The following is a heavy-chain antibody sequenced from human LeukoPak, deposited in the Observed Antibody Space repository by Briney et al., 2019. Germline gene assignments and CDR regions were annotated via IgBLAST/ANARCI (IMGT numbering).Heavy chain of an antibody. J-gene: IGHJ4*02. CDR2: INPNNGGT. Sequence: GASVKVSCKASGHTFTRYYIHWVRQAPGQGLEWMGWINPNNGGTKYTQKFLGRVTMTGDTSINTAYMEVTSLRSDDTAVYYCTRRLGGSSEGYDYWGQGTLVTVSS. D-gene: IGHD1-26*01. V-gene: IGHV1-2*02. CDR3: TRRLGGSSEGYDY. CDR1: GHTFTRYY.